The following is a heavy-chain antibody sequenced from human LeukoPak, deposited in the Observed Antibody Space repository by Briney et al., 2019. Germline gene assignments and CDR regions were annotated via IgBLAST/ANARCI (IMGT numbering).Heavy chain of an antibody. CDR1: GYTFTGYY. CDR2: INPNSGGT. D-gene: IGHD3-22*01. V-gene: IGHV1-2*02. CDR3: ARVRAEVYYYDSSGRSPGNYYYYYYMDV. Sequence: ASVKVSCKASGYTFTGYYMHWVRQAPGQGLEWMGWINPNSGGTNYAQKLRGRVTMTTDTSTSIAYMELRSLRSDDTAVYYCARVRAEVYYYDSSGRSPGNYYYYYYMDVWGKGTTVTISS. J-gene: IGHJ6*03.